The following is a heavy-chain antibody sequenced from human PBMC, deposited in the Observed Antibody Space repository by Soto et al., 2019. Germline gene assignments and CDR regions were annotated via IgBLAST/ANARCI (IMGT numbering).Heavy chain of an antibody. CDR1: GFIFSDYG. V-gene: IGHV3-33*01. D-gene: IGHD1-1*01. CDR2: IYYDGSNE. Sequence: QVQLVESGGAVVQPGRSLRLACETSGFIFSDYGMHWVRQAPGKGLEWVAVIYYDGSNEHYSDSVRGRFTIYRDNSKNILYLQMNSLRAEDTAIYYCARWWNDEEWVETMDVWGQGTTVTVSS. J-gene: IGHJ6*01. CDR3: ARWWNDEEWVETMDV.